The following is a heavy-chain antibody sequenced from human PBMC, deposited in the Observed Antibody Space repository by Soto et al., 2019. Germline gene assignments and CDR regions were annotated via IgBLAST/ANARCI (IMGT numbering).Heavy chain of an antibody. D-gene: IGHD3-22*01. CDR3: ATRGVYYYDSSGYYGLDY. CDR1: GFTFSSYD. Sequence: GGSLRLSCAASGFTFSSYDMHWVRQATGKGLEWVSAIGTAGDTYYPGSVKGRFTISRENAKNSLYLQMNSLRAEDTAVYYCATRGVYYYDSSGYYGLDYWGQGTLVTVSS. V-gene: IGHV3-13*01. CDR2: IGTAGDT. J-gene: IGHJ4*02.